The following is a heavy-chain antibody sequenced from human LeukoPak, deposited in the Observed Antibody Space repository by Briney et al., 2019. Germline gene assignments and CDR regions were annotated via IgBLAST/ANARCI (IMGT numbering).Heavy chain of an antibody. CDR2: IDRSGDNV. V-gene: IGHV3-11*01. Sequence: GGSLILSFAAPGFPFSYYYMTWIRPAPGKGLDWVSYIDRSGDNVFYADSLKGRFTMSRDNAKNSLHLQMNSLRPEDSAVYYCGLSSISPSYYYGIDVWGQGTTVSVSS. CDR1: GFPFSYYY. D-gene: IGHD2-2*01. J-gene: IGHJ6*02. CDR3: GLSSISPSYYYGIDV.